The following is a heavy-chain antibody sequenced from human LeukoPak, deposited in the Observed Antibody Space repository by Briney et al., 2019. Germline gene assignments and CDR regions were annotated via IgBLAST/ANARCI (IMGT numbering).Heavy chain of an antibody. CDR3: ARVIGAAGGEYDY. J-gene: IGHJ4*02. CDR1: GFTFSSYA. D-gene: IGHD6-13*01. V-gene: IGHV3-21*01. Sequence: GGPLTLSCAASGFTFSSYAMNGVPQAPGKGLEWVSSISSSSSYIYYADSQKGRFTISRDNAKNSLYLQMNSLRADDTAVYCCARVIGAAGGEYDYWGQGTLVTVS. CDR2: ISSSSSYI.